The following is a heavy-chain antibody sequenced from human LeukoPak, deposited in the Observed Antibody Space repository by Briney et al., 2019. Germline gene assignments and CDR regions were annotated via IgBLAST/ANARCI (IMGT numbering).Heavy chain of an antibody. J-gene: IGHJ4*02. D-gene: IGHD3-22*01. CDR1: GYTFTSYG. CDR3: AREWYYYDSSGEGYYFDY. CDR2: ISAYNGNT. Sequence: ASVKVSCKASGYTFTSYGISWVRQAPGQGLEWMGWISAYNGNTNYAQKLQGRVTMTTDTSTSTAYMELRSLRSDDTAVYYCAREWYYYDSSGEGYYFDYWGQGTLVTVSS. V-gene: IGHV1-18*04.